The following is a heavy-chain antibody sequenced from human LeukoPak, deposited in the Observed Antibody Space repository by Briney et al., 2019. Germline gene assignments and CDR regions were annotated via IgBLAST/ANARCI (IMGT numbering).Heavy chain of an antibody. CDR1: GYSISSGYY. CDR2: IYHSGST. Sequence: SETLSLTCTVSGYSISSGYYWGWLRQPPGTGLEWIGSIYHSGSTYYNPSLKSRVTISVDTSRNQFSLKLSSVTAADTAVYYCARSGRPLRYWGQGTLVTVSS. J-gene: IGHJ4*02. CDR3: ARSGRPLRY. D-gene: IGHD1-26*01. V-gene: IGHV4-38-2*02.